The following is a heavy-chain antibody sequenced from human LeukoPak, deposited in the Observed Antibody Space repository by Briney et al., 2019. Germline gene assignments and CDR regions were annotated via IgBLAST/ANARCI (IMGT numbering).Heavy chain of an antibody. CDR2: MNPNSGNT. V-gene: IGHV1-8*03. J-gene: IGHJ6*03. CDR1: GYTFTSYD. D-gene: IGHD3-3*01. Sequence: ASVKVSCKASGYTFTSYDINWVRQATGQGLEWMGWMNPNSGNTGYAQKFQGRVTITRNTSISTAYMELSSLRSEDTAVYYCARGRTTIFGVVIIRPYYYYYMDVWGKGTTVTVSS. CDR3: ARGRTTIFGVVIIRPYYYYYMDV.